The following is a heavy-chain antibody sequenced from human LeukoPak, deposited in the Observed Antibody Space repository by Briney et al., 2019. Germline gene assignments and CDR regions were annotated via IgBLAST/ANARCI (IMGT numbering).Heavy chain of an antibody. J-gene: IGHJ4*02. CDR2: IYYSGST. V-gene: IGHV4-31*03. Sequence: SQTLSLTCTVSGGSISSGGYYWSWIRQHPGKGLEWIGYIYYSGSTYYNPSLKSRVTISVDTSKNQFSLKLSSVTAADTAVYYCARFYYGDYYFDYWGQGTLVTVSS. CDR3: ARFYYGDYYFDY. D-gene: IGHD4-17*01. CDR1: GGSISSGGYY.